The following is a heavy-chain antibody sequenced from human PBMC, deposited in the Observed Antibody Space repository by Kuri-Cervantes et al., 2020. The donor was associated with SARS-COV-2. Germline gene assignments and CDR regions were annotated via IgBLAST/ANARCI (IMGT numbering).Heavy chain of an antibody. Sequence: SETLSLTCTVSGGSISSSSYYWSWIRQPPGKGLEWIGYIYYSGSTNYNPSLKSRVTISVDTSKNQFSLKLSSVTAADTAVYYCARQIRASSSYDYWGQGTLVTVSS. CDR2: IYYSGST. V-gene: IGHV4-61*05. CDR1: GGSISSSSYY. D-gene: IGHD6-6*01. CDR3: ARQIRASSSYDY. J-gene: IGHJ4*02.